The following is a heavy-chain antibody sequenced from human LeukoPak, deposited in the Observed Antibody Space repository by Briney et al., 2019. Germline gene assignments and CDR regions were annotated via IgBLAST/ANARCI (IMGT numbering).Heavy chain of an antibody. CDR3: ARRKDSGSQSHDY. CDR2: ISAGSGTI. V-gene: IGHV3-48*01. D-gene: IGHD1-26*01. CDR1: EFTFSIYG. Sequence: GGSLRLSCAVSEFTFSIYGMNWVRQAPGKGLEWVSYISAGSGTISYADSVKGRFTISRDNAQNSLYLQMNSLRAEDTAVYYCARRKDSGSQSHDYWGQGTLVTVSS. J-gene: IGHJ4*02.